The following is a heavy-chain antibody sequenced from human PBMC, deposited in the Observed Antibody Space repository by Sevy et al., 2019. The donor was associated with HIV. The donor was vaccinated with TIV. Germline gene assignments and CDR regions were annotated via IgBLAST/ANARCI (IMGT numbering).Heavy chain of an antibody. CDR2: ISGISNYI. CDR1: GFTFSSYS. CDR3: ARTGCSITSCLTADAVDI. D-gene: IGHD2-2*01. J-gene: IGHJ3*02. V-gene: IGHV3-21*06. Sequence: GGSLRLSCAASGFTFSSYSMNWVRQAPGKGLEWVSSISGISNYISYADSVKGRFTISRDNAKSSLYLQMNSLRAEDTAVYDCARTGCSITSCLTADAVDIWGQGTLVTVSS.